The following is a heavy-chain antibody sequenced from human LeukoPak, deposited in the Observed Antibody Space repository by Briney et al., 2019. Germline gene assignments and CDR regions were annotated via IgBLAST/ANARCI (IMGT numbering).Heavy chain of an antibody. V-gene: IGHV4-34*01. J-gene: IGHJ6*02. CDR3: ARGGAVLRFLEWSRVGGRYYGMDV. CDR1: GGSFSGYY. Sequence: SETLSLTCAVYGGSFSGYYWSWIRQPPGKGLEWIGEINHSGSTNYNPSLKSRVTISVDTSKNQFSLKLSSVTAADTAVYYCARGGAVLRFLEWSRVGGRYYGMDVWGQGTTVTVSS. D-gene: IGHD3-3*01. CDR2: INHSGST.